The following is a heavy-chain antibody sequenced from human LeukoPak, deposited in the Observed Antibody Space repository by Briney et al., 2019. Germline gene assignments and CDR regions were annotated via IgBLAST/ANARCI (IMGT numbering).Heavy chain of an antibody. D-gene: IGHD6-13*01. CDR2: INHSGST. J-gene: IGHJ5*02. Sequence: SETLSLTCTVSGGSISGYYWSFIRQPPGQGLEWIGEINHSGSTNYNPSLKSRVTISVDTSKNQFSLKLSSVTAADTAVYYCASLAAADPPEVWFDPWGQGTLVTVSS. V-gene: IGHV4-34*01. CDR1: GGSISGYY. CDR3: ASLAAADPPEVWFDP.